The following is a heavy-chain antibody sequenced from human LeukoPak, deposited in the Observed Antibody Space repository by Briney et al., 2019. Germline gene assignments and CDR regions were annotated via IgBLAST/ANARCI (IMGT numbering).Heavy chain of an antibody. CDR1: GGSISSNDYY. CDR3: ARSRSKWLSDHAFDI. J-gene: IGHJ3*02. D-gene: IGHD3-22*01. CDR2: IYHNGNT. Sequence: SETLSLTCTVSGGSISSNDYYWGWIRQPPGKGLEWIGNIYHNGNTNFNPALKRRVTMSIDTSKNQFSLKLSSVTAADTAVYYCARSRSKWLSDHAFDIWGQGTMVTVSS. V-gene: IGHV4-39*07.